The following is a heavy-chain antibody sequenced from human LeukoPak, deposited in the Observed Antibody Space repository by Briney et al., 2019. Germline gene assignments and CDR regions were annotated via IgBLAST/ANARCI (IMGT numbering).Heavy chain of an antibody. Sequence: GGSLRLSCAASGFTFSNSAMSWVRQAPGKGLEWVSTLSGSGITTYYADSVKGRFTISRDNSKNTLYLQMNSLRAEDTAVYYCAKGIYSSGWGYFDYWGHGTLVSVSS. CDR1: GFTFSNSA. V-gene: IGHV3-23*01. J-gene: IGHJ4*01. CDR3: AKGIYSSGWGYFDY. D-gene: IGHD6-19*01. CDR2: LSGSGITT.